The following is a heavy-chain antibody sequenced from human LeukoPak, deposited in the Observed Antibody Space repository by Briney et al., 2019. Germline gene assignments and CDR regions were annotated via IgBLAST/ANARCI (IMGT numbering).Heavy chain of an antibody. Sequence: PSEALSLTCAVSGGSISSGSYYWGWIRQPPGKGLEWIGSIYYTGSTYYNPSLKSRVTISVDTSKNQFSLNLSSVTAADTAVYYCARLDWSNWCFDLWGRGTLVIVSS. CDR2: IYYTGST. D-gene: IGHD3/OR15-3a*01. CDR1: GGSISSGSYY. V-gene: IGHV4-39*01. J-gene: IGHJ2*01. CDR3: ARLDWSNWCFDL.